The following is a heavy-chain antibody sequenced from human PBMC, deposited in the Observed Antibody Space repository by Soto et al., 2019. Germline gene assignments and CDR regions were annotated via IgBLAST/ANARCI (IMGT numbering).Heavy chain of an antibody. D-gene: IGHD3-22*01. V-gene: IGHV1-69*06. J-gene: IGHJ3*02. Sequence: KLYCKAAGGTFRRYAISWVRQAPGRGIEWMGGIIPIFGTANYAQTFQGRVTITADKSTSTADMELSSLRPEDTAVYYCARLPFYYDTSATGIYFGTRGQGPMVTV. CDR1: GGTFRRYA. CDR3: ARLPFYYDTSATGIYFGT. CDR2: IIPIFGTA.